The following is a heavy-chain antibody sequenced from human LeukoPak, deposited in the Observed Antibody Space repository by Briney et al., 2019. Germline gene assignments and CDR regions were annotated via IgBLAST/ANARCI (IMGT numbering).Heavy chain of an antibody. CDR1: GYSISSGYY. CDR2: IDQSGIT. D-gene: IGHD3-10*01. J-gene: IGHJ3*02. Sequence: SETLSLTCTVSGYSISSGYYWGWIRQPPGKGLEWIGSIDQSGITYYNPSLKSRVTISVDTSKNQFSVKLSSVTAADTAVYYCARAPHFGSGGFDAFDIWGQGTMVTVSS. CDR3: ARAPHFGSGGFDAFDI. V-gene: IGHV4-38-2*02.